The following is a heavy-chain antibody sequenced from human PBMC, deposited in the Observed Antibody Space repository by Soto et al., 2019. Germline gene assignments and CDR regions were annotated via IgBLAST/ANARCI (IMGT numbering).Heavy chain of an antibody. CDR2: IYSGGST. D-gene: IGHD2-8*01. V-gene: IGHV3-53*01. J-gene: IGHJ4*02. CDR1: GFTFSSYS. Sequence: GGSLRLSCAASGFTFSSYSMSWVRQAPGKGLEWVSVIYSGGSTYYADSVKGRFTISRDNSKNTLYLQMNSLRAEDTAVYYCAIDDCTNGVCYGTYWGQGTLVTVSS. CDR3: AIDDCTNGVCYGTY.